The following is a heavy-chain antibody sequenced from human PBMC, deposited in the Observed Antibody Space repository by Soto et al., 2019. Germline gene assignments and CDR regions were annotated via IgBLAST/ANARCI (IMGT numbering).Heavy chain of an antibody. CDR3: ARGGWKLFDY. J-gene: IGHJ4*02. V-gene: IGHV4-59*01. D-gene: IGHD6-19*01. Sequence: SETLSLTCTVSGGSISSYYWSWIRQPPGKGLEWIGYFYYSGSTNYNPPLKSRVTISVDTSKNQFSLKLSSVTAADTAVYYCARGGWKLFDYWGQGTLVTVSS. CDR2: FYYSGST. CDR1: GGSISSYY.